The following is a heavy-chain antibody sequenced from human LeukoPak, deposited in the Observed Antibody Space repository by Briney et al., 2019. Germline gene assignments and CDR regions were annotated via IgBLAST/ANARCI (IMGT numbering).Heavy chain of an antibody. Sequence: PSESLSLTCIVSGDSIRIYYWSWSRQSPGKGLEWIGYIHYSGNTFSNPALKSRVTISIDTPKNQFSLQLRSVTAEDTAVYFCARHADGYNSGFLDFWGPGTMVTVSS. D-gene: IGHD5-24*01. V-gene: IGHV4-59*08. CDR1: GDSIRIYY. CDR2: IHYSGNT. CDR3: ARHADGYNSGFLDF. J-gene: IGHJ3*01.